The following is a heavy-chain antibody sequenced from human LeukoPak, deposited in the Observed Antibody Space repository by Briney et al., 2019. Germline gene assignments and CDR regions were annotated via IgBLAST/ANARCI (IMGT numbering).Heavy chain of an antibody. J-gene: IGHJ4*02. CDR2: IGTAGDT. CDR3: ARAGSSWTFDY. CDR1: GFTFSSYD. V-gene: IGHV3-13*01. Sequence: GGSLRLSRAASGFTFSSYDMHWVRQATGKGLEWVSAIGTAGDTYYPGSVKGRFTISRENAKNSLYLQMNSLRAGDTAVYYCARAGSSWTFDYWGQGTLVTVSS. D-gene: IGHD6-13*01.